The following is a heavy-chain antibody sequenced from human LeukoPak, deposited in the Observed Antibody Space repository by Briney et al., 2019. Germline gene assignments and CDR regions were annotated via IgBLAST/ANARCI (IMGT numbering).Heavy chain of an antibody. J-gene: IGHJ4*02. Sequence: KPSETLSLTCAVSGHSISSGYYWGWIRPPPGKGLEWIGTIHESGSTHYNPSLKSRVTISVDRSKNQFSLKLTSVTAADTAVYYCARIDAYNFGDFWGQGTLVTVSS. D-gene: IGHD5-24*01. V-gene: IGHV4-38-2*01. CDR2: IHESGST. CDR3: ARIDAYNFGDF. CDR1: GHSISSGYY.